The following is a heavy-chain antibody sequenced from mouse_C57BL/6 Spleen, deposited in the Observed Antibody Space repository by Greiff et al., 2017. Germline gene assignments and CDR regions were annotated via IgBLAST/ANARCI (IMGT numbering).Heavy chain of an antibody. D-gene: IGHD2-5*01. J-gene: IGHJ4*01. CDR3: ARDSAYYSNYVGMDY. CDR1: GFTFTDYY. CDR2: IRNKANGYTT. V-gene: IGHV7-3*01. Sequence: EVHLVESGGGLVQPGGSLSLSCAASGFTFTDYYMSWVRQPPGKALEWLGFIRNKANGYTTEYSASVKGRFTISRDNSQSILYLQRNALRAEDSATYYCARDSAYYSNYVGMDYWGQGTSVTVSS.